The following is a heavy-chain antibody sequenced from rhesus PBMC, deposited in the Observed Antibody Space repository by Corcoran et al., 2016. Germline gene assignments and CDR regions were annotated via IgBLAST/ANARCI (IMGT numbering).Heavy chain of an antibody. V-gene: IGHV4S11*01. Sequence: QVQLQESGPGLVKPLETLSLTCAVSGGSISSNYWSWIRQAPGKGLEWIGYIYGSGSSTNYNPSLKSRVTLSVDTSKNQLSLKLSSVTAADTAVYYCARQGSSGWLFDYWGQGVLVTVSS. CDR2: IYGSGSST. D-gene: IGHD6-31*01. CDR1: GGSISSNY. CDR3: ARQGSSGWLFDY. J-gene: IGHJ4*01.